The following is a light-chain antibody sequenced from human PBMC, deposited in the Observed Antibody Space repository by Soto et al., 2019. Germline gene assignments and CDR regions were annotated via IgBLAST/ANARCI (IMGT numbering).Light chain of an antibody. Sequence: EIVLTQSPATLSLSPGERATLSCRASQSVSSYLAWYQQKPGQAPRLLIYDASNRATGIPARFSGSGSGTDFTLTISSLEPEDFAVYYCQQPSNWPLTFGQGTK. CDR3: QQPSNWPLT. J-gene: IGKJ1*01. V-gene: IGKV3-11*01. CDR2: DAS. CDR1: QSVSSY.